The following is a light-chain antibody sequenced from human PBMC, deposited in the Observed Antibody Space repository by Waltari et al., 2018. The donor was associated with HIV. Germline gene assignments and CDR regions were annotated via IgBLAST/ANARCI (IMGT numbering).Light chain of an antibody. Sequence: DIQLTQSPSFMSASVGDGVTITCRASQAISSNLAWYQQKPGQAPTLLIYAASSLPSGVPSRFSGSGSGTEFTLTIRSLQPEDFATYYCQHLNSYPPFTFGPGTTVD. V-gene: IGKV1-9*01. CDR1: QAISSN. CDR3: QHLNSYPPFT. J-gene: IGKJ3*01. CDR2: AAS.